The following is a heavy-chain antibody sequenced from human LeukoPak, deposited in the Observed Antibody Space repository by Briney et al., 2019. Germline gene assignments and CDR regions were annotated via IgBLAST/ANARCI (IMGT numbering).Heavy chain of an antibody. D-gene: IGHD1-26*01. J-gene: IGHJ4*02. V-gene: IGHV4-38-2*02. CDR3: AREGDAELPLDY. Sequence: PSETLSLTCTVSGYSISTGYYWDWIRQPPGKGLEWIGTFYHGGSTYYNPSLKSRVTISVDTSKNQFSLNLTSVTAADTAVYYCAREGDAELPLDYWGQGTLVTVSS. CDR1: GYSISTGYY. CDR2: FYHGGST.